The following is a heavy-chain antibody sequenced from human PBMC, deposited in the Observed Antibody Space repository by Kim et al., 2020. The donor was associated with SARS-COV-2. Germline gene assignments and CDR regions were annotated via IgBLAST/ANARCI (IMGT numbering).Heavy chain of an antibody. D-gene: IGHD1-1*01. Sequence: VKGRFTISRDNSKNTLYLKMNSLRAEDTAVYYCARPGWNDPAAYYYGMDVWGQGTTVTVSS. V-gene: IGHV3-66*04. J-gene: IGHJ6*02. CDR3: ARPGWNDPAAYYYGMDV.